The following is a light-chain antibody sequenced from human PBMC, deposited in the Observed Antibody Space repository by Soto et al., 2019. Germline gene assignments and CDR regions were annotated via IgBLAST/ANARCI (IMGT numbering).Light chain of an antibody. Sequence: DIQMAQSRSSLSASVLDRVTITCRSSQTISTFLHWFQQKTGKAPKLLIYDASSLQSGVPSRFSGSGSGTDVTLTISSLQPEDFRTYYCQQTYSTFVSFGGGTKV. CDR3: QQTYSTFVS. J-gene: IGKJ4*01. CDR2: DAS. V-gene: IGKV1-39*01. CDR1: QTISTF.